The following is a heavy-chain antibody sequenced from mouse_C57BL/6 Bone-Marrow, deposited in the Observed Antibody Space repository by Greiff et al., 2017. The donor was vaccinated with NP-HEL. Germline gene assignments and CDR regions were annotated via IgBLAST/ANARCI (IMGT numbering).Heavy chain of an antibody. V-gene: IGHV1-72*01. Sequence: VQLQQPGADLVKPGASVKLSCKASGYTFTSYWMHWVKQRPGRGLEWIGRIDPNSGGTKFHEKFKTKATLTVDKPSSTADMQLSSLTSEDAAVYYCARYYYGSRGGYFDVWGTGTTVTVSS. D-gene: IGHD1-1*01. CDR1: GYTFTSYW. J-gene: IGHJ1*03. CDR2: IDPNSGGT. CDR3: ARYYYGSRGGYFDV.